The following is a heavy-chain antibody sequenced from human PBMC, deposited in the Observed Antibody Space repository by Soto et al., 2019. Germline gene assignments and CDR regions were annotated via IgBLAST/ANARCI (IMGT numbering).Heavy chain of an antibody. D-gene: IGHD3-10*01. CDR1: GGSISSGGYY. CDR2: IYYSGST. Sequence: SETLSLTCSVSGGSISSGGYYWGWIRQHPGKGLEWIGYIYYSGSTYYNPSLKSRVTISVDTSKNQFYLNLSSVTAADTAVYYCALDPHRRFGYFLVRHGMDVWGQGTTVTVSS. CDR3: ALDPHRRFGYFLVRHGMDV. J-gene: IGHJ6*02. V-gene: IGHV4-31*03.